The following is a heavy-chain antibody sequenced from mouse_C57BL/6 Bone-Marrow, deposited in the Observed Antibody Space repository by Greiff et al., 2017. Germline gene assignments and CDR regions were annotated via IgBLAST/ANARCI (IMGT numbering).Heavy chain of an antibody. Sequence: QVQLKQPGAELVKPGASVQLSCKASGYTFTSYWMQWVKQRPGQGLEWIGEIDPSDSYTNYNQKFKGKATLTVDTSSSTAYMQLSSLTSEDSAVYYCARQLRPYYDAMDYWGQGTSVTVSS. CDR1: GYTFTSYW. D-gene: IGHD3-2*02. CDR3: ARQLRPYYDAMDY. V-gene: IGHV1-50*01. CDR2: IDPSDSYT. J-gene: IGHJ4*01.